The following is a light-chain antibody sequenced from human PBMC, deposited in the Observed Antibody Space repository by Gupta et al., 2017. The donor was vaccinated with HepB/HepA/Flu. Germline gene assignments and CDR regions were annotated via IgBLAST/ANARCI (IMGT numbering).Light chain of an antibody. CDR2: DVS. J-gene: IGLJ2*01. Sequence: QSALTQPASVSGSPGQSITISCTGTSNDIGTNDFVCWYQQHPGKVPKLLIYDVSNRPAGVSYRFSGSKSGITASLTISGLQPEDEADYYCTAHITGVTWVFGGGTKLTVL. V-gene: IGLV2-14*03. CDR3: TAHITGVTWV. CDR1: SNDIGTNDF.